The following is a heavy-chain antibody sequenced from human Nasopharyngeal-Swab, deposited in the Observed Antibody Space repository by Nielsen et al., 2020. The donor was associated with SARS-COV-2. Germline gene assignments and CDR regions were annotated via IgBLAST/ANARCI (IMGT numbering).Heavy chain of an antibody. CDR3: ARIYCSGGSCYSGIDY. D-gene: IGHD2-15*01. J-gene: IGHJ4*02. CDR2: INHGGST. Sequence: PGKGLEWIGEINHGGSTNYNPSLKSRVTISVDTSKNQFSLKLSSVTAADTAVYYCARIYCSGGSCYSGIDYWGQGTLVTVSS. V-gene: IGHV4-34*01.